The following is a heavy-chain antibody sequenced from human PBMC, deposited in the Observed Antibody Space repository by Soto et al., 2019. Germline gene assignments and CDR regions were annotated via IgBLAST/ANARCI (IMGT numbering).Heavy chain of an antibody. V-gene: IGHV3-21*06. CDR1: GFSFSSSD. CDR2: INYSGRYM. CDR3: ARKSSSDSTGYEYFDY. J-gene: IGHJ4*02. Sequence: EVQLVESGGGLVEPGGSLRLSCATSGFSFSSSDMTWVRQAPGKGLEYVSSINYSGRYMFYAGSLRGRFTVSRDNAKNSLYLQMNGLRAEDTAVYYCARKSSSDSTGYEYFDYWGQGTLVTVSS. D-gene: IGHD3-22*01.